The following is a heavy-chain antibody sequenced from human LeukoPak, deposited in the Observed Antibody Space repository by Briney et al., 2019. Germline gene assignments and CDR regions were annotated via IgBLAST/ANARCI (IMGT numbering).Heavy chain of an antibody. J-gene: IGHJ4*02. Sequence: PGGSLRLSCAASGFTFSSYGMHWVRQAPGNWLEWVAVISYDGSNKYYADSVKGRFTISRDNSKNTLYLQMNSLRAEDTAVYYCLYSSSSGDYWGQGTLVTVSS. CDR3: LYSSSSGDY. CDR1: GFTFSSYG. V-gene: IGHV3-30*03. D-gene: IGHD6-13*01. CDR2: ISYDGSNK.